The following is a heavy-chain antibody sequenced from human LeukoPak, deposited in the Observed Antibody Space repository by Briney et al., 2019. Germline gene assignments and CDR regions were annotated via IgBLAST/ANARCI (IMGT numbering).Heavy chain of an antibody. D-gene: IGHD3-10*01. CDR1: GGSISSYY. V-gene: IGHV4-59*08. CDR3: AATYYYGSGSGY. CDR2: IYYSGST. J-gene: IGHJ4*02. Sequence: PSETLSLTCTVSGGSISSYYWSWIRQPPGKGLEWIGYIYYSGSTNYNPSLKSRVTISVDTSKNQFSLKLSSVTAADTAVYYCAATYYYGSGSGYWGQGTLVTVSS.